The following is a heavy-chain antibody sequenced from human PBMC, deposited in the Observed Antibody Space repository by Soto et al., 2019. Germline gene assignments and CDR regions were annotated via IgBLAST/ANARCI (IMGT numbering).Heavy chain of an antibody. J-gene: IGHJ6*02. CDR1: GGTFRTYA. D-gene: IGHD6-19*01. CDR3: AKGAVAGTPTSYYYYGMDV. Sequence: QVQLLQSGAEVKKPGSSVRVSCEASGGTFRTYAISWVRQAPGQGLAWMGAIIPIFGKVNYAQKFQGRVTITADESTTTVYMDLRSLTSEDTAVYYCAKGAVAGTPTSYYYYGMDVWGQGTTVTVS. V-gene: IGHV1-69*12. CDR2: IIPIFGKV.